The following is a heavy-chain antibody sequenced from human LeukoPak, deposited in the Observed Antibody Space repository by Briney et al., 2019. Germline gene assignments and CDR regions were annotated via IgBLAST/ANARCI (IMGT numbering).Heavy chain of an antibody. Sequence: GGSLRLSCAASGLTFSSYRMNWVRQAPGKGLEWVSSISSSSSYIYYADSVKGRFTISRDNAKNSLYLQMNSLRAEDTAVYYCARDSSGWYYFDYWGQGTLVTVSS. J-gene: IGHJ4*02. CDR1: GLTFSSYR. CDR2: ISSSSSYI. D-gene: IGHD6-19*01. CDR3: ARDSSGWYYFDY. V-gene: IGHV3-21*01.